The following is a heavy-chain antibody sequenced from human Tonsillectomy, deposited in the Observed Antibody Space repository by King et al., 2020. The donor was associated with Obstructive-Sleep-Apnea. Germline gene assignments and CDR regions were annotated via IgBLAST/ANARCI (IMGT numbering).Heavy chain of an antibody. V-gene: IGHV4-39*07. J-gene: IGHJ5*02. CDR1: GGSISSSSYY. CDR3: ARVGGRYCSGGSCWFDP. CDR2: IYYSGST. D-gene: IGHD2-15*01. Sequence: LQLQESGPGLVKPSETLSLTCTVSGGSISSSSYYWGWIRQPPGKGLEWIGSIYYSGSTYYNPSLKSRVTISVDTSKNQFSLKLSSLTAADTAVYYCARVGGRYCSGGSCWFDPWGQGTLVTVSS.